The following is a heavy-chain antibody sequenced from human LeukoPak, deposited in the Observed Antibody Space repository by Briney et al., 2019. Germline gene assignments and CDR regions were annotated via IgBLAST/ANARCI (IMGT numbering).Heavy chain of an antibody. D-gene: IGHD3-16*01. CDR2: IGQDGRET. J-gene: IGHJ4*02. V-gene: IGHV3-7*01. Sequence: PGGSLRLSCVVSGFTFSNYLMDWVRQAPGKGLEWVAFIGQDGRETNYAGSVKGRIPISRDNTKNSLSLQMNNLRVEDTAVYYCATRGDFSCFGAFRHWRQGTVVTVSS. CDR1: GFTFSNYL. CDR3: ATRGDFSCFGAFRH.